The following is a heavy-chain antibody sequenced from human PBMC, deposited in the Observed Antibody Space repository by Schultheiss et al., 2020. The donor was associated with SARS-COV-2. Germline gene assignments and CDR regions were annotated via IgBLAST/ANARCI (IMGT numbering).Heavy chain of an antibody. D-gene: IGHD2-2*01. Sequence: GGSLRLSCAASGFTFSSYAMSWVRQAPGKGLEWVSAISGSGGSTYYADSVKGRFTTSRDNSKNTVYLQMNSLRAEDTAVYYCARDAARYCSSTSCYLYYFDYWGQGTLVTVSS. V-gene: IGHV3-23*01. CDR2: ISGSGGST. CDR1: GFTFSSYA. CDR3: ARDAARYCSSTSCYLYYFDY. J-gene: IGHJ4*02.